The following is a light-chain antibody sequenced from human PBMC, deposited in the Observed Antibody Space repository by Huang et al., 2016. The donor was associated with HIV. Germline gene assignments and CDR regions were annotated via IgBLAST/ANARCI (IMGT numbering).Light chain of an antibody. Sequence: EVLLTQSPGTLSLSPGERATLSCRASQSLRDTYVAWYQQRPGQAPRLLIYGASSRATGIPDRFSGSGSGTDFTLTINRLEPQDFAVYFCLQYDRSPLTFGGGTKVEL. CDR1: QSLRDTY. V-gene: IGKV3-20*01. CDR2: GAS. CDR3: LQYDRSPLT. J-gene: IGKJ4*01.